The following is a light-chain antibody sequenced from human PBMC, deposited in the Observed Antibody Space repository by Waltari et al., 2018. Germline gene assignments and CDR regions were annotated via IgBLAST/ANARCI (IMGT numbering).Light chain of an antibody. J-gene: IGLJ2*01. CDR3: SSYRSTSYTSSTSVV. CDR1: SSDVGGYNY. CDR2: DVS. V-gene: IGLV2-14*03. Sequence: QSALTQPASVSGSPGQSISISCTGTSSDVGGYNYVSWYQQHPGKAPKLLIYDVSNRPSGVSDRFSGSKSGNTASLTISGLQAKDEADYYCSSYRSTSYTSSTSVVFGGGTKLTVL.